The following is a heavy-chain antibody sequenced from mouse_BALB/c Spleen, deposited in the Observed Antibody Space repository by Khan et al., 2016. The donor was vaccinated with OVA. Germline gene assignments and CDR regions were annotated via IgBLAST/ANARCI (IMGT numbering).Heavy chain of an antibody. CDR3: ARSNYGACAD. CDR2: ISSGGDNT. CDR1: GFTFSSFT. D-gene: IGHD1-1*02. J-gene: IGHJ3*01. Sequence: EVELVESGGGLVKPGGSLKLSCAASGFTFSSFTMSWVRQTPEKRLEWVATISSGGDNTYYPDIVKGRFTISSDNAKNNLYLQISSLRSEDTALYYCARSNYGACADWGQGTLVTVAA. V-gene: IGHV5-9*03.